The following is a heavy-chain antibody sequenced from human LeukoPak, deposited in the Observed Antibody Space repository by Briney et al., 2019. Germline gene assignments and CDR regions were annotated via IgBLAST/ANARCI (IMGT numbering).Heavy chain of an antibody. CDR3: ARDSDISGWDY. V-gene: IGHV3-48*01. J-gene: IGHJ4*02. CDR2: ISSSSSTI. Sequence: GGSLRLSCAASGFTFGSYGMNWVRQAPGKGLEWVSYISSSSSTIYYADSVKGRFTISRDNAKNSLYLQMNSLRAEDTAVYYCARDSDISGWDYWGQGTLVTVSS. D-gene: IGHD2-15*01. CDR1: GFTFGSYG.